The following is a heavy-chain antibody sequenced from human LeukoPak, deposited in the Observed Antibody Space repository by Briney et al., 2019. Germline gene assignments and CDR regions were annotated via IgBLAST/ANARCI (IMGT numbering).Heavy chain of an antibody. CDR3: VRDGAGPYAFDV. J-gene: IGHJ3*01. CDR2: ISSGGRTI. Sequence: GGSLRLSCAASGFTFSSYDMNWVCQAPGKGLEWVSYISSGGRTIHYADSVKGRFTISRDSAKTSLYLQMNSLRAEDTAVYYCVRDGAGPYAFDVWGQGTMVSVSS. V-gene: IGHV3-48*03. CDR1: GFTFSSYD. D-gene: IGHD4/OR15-4a*01.